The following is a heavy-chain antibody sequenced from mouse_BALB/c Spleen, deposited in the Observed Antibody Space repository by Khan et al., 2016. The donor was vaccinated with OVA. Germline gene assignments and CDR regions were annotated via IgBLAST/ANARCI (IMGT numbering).Heavy chain of an antibody. CDR1: GYSFTSYL. CDR3: ATGGYSSFAY. D-gene: IGHD1-3*01. V-gene: IGHV1-5*01. J-gene: IGHJ3*01. Sequence: EVQLQESGTVLARPGASVKMSCKASGYSFTSYLIHWVKQRPGQGLEWIGDVYPGNGDITYNQKFKDKAKLTAGTSANTAYMELSSLTNEASAVYYCATGGYSSFAYWGQGTLVTVS. CDR2: VYPGNGDI.